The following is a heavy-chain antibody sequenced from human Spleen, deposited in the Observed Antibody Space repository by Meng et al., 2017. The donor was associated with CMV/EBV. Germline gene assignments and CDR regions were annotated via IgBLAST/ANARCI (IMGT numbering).Heavy chain of an antibody. V-gene: IGHV3-15*01. J-gene: IGHJ6*02. Sequence: GESLKISCAASGFTFSNAWMSWVRQAPGKGLEWVGRIKSKTDGGTTDYAGPVKGRFTISRDDSKNTLYLQMNSLKTEDTAVYYCAKDSRYQLRLGPYYYYGMDVWGQGTTVTVSS. CDR2: IKSKTDGGTT. CDR3: AKDSRYQLRLGPYYYYGMDV. D-gene: IGHD2-2*01. CDR1: GFTFSNAW.